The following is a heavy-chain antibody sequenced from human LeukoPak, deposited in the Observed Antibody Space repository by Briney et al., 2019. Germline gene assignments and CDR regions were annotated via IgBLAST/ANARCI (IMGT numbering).Heavy chain of an antibody. D-gene: IGHD3-16*01. J-gene: IGHJ4*02. V-gene: IGHV4-59*01. Sequence: SETPSLTCSVSGDSISSYYWSWIRQPPGKGREWIGYIYYSGTTKYNPSLESRVTISVDTSKSQFSLKVNSVTSADTAIYYCATSYYDYDRWDYWGQGALLTVSS. CDR1: GDSISSYY. CDR3: ATSYYDYDRWDY. CDR2: IYYSGTT.